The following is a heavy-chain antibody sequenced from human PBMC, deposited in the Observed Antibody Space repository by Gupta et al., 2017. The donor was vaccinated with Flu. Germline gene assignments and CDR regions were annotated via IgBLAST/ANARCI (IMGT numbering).Heavy chain of an antibody. J-gene: IGHJ6*02. CDR3: ARGGFCSSTGCYRDGLDV. V-gene: IGHV1-8*01. CDR2: MNPNNGDT. D-gene: IGHD2-2*01. Sequence: GQGLEWVGWMNPNNGDTGYAQKFQGRVTMTRDTSVSTAYLELNNLTSDDTAEYYCARGGFCSSTGCYRDGLDVWGQGTTVTVSS.